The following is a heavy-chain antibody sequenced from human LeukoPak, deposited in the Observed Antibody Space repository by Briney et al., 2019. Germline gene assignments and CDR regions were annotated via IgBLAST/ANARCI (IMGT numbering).Heavy chain of an antibody. V-gene: IGHV4-34*01. CDR1: GGSFSGYY. J-gene: IGHJ5*02. CDR3: ARDDDYYDSSGFDP. D-gene: IGHD3-22*01. Sequence: SETLSLTCAVYGGSFSGYYWSWIRQPPGKGLEWIGEINHSGSTNYNPSLKSRVTISVDTSKNQFSLKLSSVTAADTAVYYCARDDDYYDSSGFDPWGQGTLVTVSS. CDR2: INHSGST.